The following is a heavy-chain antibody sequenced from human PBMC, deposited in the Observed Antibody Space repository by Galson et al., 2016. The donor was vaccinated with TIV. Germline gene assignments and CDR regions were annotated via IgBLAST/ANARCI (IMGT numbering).Heavy chain of an antibody. CDR2: ISAYSGDT. V-gene: IGHV1-18*01. D-gene: IGHD3-22*01. J-gene: IGHJ6*02. Sequence: SVKVSCKASGYTFNKYGVSWVRQAPGQGLEWMGWISAYSGDTNYAQKFQGRVTMTTDTYTSTAYMDLRRLRSDDTAVYYCTRDRGSTTMILVIDYYFGMDVWGQGTTVTVSS. CDR3: TRDRGSTTMILVIDYYFGMDV. CDR1: GYTFNKYG.